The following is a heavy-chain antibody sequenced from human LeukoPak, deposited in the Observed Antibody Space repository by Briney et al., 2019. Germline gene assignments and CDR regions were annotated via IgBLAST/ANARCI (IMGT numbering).Heavy chain of an antibody. J-gene: IGHJ4*02. V-gene: IGHV3-23*01. CDR3: AKAAGSTRYFDC. CDR1: GFTFSSSA. Sequence: GGSLRLSCAASGFTFSSSAMSWVRQAPGKGLEWVSDICNTGGSTSYADCVKGRFTISRDISKNTLYLQMNSLRAEDTAVYYCAKAAGSTRYFDCWGQGTLVCLSS. D-gene: IGHD1-26*01. CDR2: ICNTGGST.